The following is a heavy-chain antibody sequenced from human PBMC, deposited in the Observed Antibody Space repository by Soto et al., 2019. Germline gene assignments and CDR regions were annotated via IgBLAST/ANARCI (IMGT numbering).Heavy chain of an antibody. CDR1: GYSFNSYW. Sequence: GESLKISCKGSGYSFNSYWIGWVRQMPGKGLEWMGIIFPDDSETKYSPSFRGHVTISVDKSINTAYLQWNRLRASDTAKYYCASWYSSGWYFQYYALNVGGQGTTVTVSS. D-gene: IGHD6-19*01. V-gene: IGHV5-51*01. CDR2: IFPDDSET. J-gene: IGHJ6*02. CDR3: ASWYSSGWYFQYYALNV.